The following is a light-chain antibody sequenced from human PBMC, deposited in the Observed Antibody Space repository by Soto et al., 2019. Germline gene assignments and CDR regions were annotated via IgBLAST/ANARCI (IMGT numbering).Light chain of an antibody. CDR1: SSNIGAGYD. J-gene: IGLJ2*01. Sequence: QSVLTQPPSVSGAPGQRVTISCTGSSSNIGAGYDVHWYQQLPGTAPKLLIYGNSNRPSGVPDRFSGSKSGTSASLAITGLQAEDEVDDDCQSCARSRSGAGVFVEGTKVTVL. CDR2: GNS. V-gene: IGLV1-40*01. CDR3: QSCARSRSGAGV.